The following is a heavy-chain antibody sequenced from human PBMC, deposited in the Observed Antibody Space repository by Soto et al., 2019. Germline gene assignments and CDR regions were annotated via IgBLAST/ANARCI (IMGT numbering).Heavy chain of an antibody. D-gene: IGHD3-22*01. Sequence: SETLSLTCAVSGGSIRSGGYSWSWIRQPPGKGLEWIGYIYPGGTTYYNPSLKSRVSISVDKSQSQFSLKLSSVTAADTAVYYCARCRYDSTGYYYSFDSWGQGTLVTVSS. J-gene: IGHJ4*02. CDR3: ARCRYDSTGYYYSFDS. CDR2: IYPGGTT. CDR1: GGSIRSGGYS. V-gene: IGHV4-30-2*01.